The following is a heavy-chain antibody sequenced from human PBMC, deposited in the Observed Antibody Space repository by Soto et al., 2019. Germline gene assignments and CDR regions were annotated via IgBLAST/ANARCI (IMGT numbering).Heavy chain of an antibody. J-gene: IGHJ6*02. CDR1: GYIFTNYY. D-gene: IGHD6-6*01. Sequence: ASVKVSCKASGYIFTNYYIHWVRQAPGQGLEWMAIINPNGGNTNYAQKFQERVTIARDMSTSTAYMELSSLRSEDTAVYYCAAGPGGSSSHYYYGMDVWGQGTTVTVSS. CDR2: INPNGGNT. CDR3: AAGPGGSSSHYYYGMDV. V-gene: IGHV1-46*01.